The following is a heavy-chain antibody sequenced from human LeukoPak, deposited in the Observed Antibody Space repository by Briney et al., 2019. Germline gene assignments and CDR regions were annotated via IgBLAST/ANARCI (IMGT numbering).Heavy chain of an antibody. J-gene: IGHJ4*02. V-gene: IGHV4-39*07. CDR2: IYYSGST. D-gene: IGHD3-22*01. CDR1: GGPIRSGDYY. CDR3: ARDPDSSGYYFDPYFDY. Sequence: SETLSLTCTVSGGPIRSGDYYWSWIRQPPGKGLEWIGSIYYSGSTYYNPSLKSRVTISVDTSKNQFSLKLTSVTAADTAVYYCARDPDSSGYYFDPYFDYWGQGTLVTVSS.